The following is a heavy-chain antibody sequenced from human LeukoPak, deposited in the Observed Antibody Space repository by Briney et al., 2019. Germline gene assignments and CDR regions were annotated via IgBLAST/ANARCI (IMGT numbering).Heavy chain of an antibody. V-gene: IGHV3-7*01. CDR1: GFTFSRHW. CDR3: ATVWFGESRY. CDR2: IKQDGSEK. Sequence: PGGSLRLSCAASGFTFSRHWMTWVRQAPGKGLEWVANIKQDGSEKYYVDSVKGRFTISRDNAKNSLYLQMNSLRAEDTAVYYCATVWFGESRYWGQGTLVTVSS. J-gene: IGHJ4*02. D-gene: IGHD3-10*01.